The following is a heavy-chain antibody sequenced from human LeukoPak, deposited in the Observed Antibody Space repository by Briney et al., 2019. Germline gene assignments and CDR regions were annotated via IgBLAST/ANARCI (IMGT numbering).Heavy chain of an antibody. Sequence: SETLSLTCAVYGGSFSGYYWSWIRQPPGKGLEWIGEINHSGSTNYNPSLMSRVTISVDTSKNQFSLKLSSVTAADTAVYYCAIDVDSTMVDAFDIWGQGTMVTVSS. J-gene: IGHJ3*02. V-gene: IGHV4-34*01. CDR2: INHSGST. CDR3: AIDVDSTMVDAFDI. CDR1: GGSFSGYY. D-gene: IGHD4/OR15-4a*01.